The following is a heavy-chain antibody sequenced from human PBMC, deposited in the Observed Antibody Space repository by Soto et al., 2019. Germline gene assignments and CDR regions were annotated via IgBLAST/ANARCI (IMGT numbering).Heavy chain of an antibody. CDR1: GGSISSGGYS. Sequence: SETLSLTCAVSGGSISSGGYSWGWIRQPPGKGLEWIGYIYHSGSTYYNPSLKSRVTISIDNSKNTLYLQMNSLRAEDTAVYYCARGDQDAFDIWGQGTMVTVSS. J-gene: IGHJ3*02. V-gene: IGHV4-30-2*01. CDR2: IYHSGST. CDR3: ARGDQDAFDI.